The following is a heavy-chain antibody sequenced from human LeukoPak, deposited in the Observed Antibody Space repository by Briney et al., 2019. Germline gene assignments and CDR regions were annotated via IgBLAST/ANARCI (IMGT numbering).Heavy chain of an antibody. CDR3: ARGDTQKGEFDY. CDR2: IYPGDSDT. J-gene: IGHJ4*02. V-gene: IGHV5-51*01. CDR1: GYRFTSYW. D-gene: IGHD5-18*01. Sequence: GESLKISCKGSGYRFTSYWIGWGRQLPGKGLEGMGIIYPGDSDTRYSPSFQGQVTISADKSISTAYLQWSSLKASDTAMYYCARGDTQKGEFDYWGQGTLVTVSS.